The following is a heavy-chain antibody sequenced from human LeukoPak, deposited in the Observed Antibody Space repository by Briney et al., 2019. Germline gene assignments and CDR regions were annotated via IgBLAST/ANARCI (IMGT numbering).Heavy chain of an antibody. V-gene: IGHV4-61*02. Sequence: PSQTLSLTCTVSRGSINSDNYYWNWIRQPAGKGLEWIGRISSSGTTNYNPSLNSRVTISLDTSKNQFSLMLNSVTAADTAVYYCAREWSLWGQGTKVTVSS. J-gene: IGHJ3*01. CDR3: AREWSL. CDR2: ISSSGTT. D-gene: IGHD3-3*01. CDR1: RGSINSDNYY.